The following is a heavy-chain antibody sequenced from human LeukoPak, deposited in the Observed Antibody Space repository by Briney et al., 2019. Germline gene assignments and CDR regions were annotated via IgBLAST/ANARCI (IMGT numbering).Heavy chain of an antibody. CDR3: ARDSATYYYSYAMDV. J-gene: IGHJ6*02. CDR1: GFTFSTYA. CDR2: ISYDGSNK. D-gene: IGHD5-12*01. Sequence: GRSLRLSCAASGFTFSTYAMHCVRQAPGKGLEWVAVISYDGSNKYYADSVKGRFTISRDNSKSTLYLQMNSLRAEDTAVCYCARDSATYYYSYAMDVWGQGTTVTVSS. V-gene: IGHV3-30-3*01.